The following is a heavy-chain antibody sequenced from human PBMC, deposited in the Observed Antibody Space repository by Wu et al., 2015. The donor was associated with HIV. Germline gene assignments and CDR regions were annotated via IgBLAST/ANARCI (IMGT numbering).Heavy chain of an antibody. V-gene: IGHV1-69*15. CDR1: GYSFVRYS. CDR2: IIPMFGTT. CDR3: ARTEQQLDY. J-gene: IGHJ4*02. D-gene: IGHD1/OR15-1a*01. Sequence: QVQLVQSGGEVKKPGASVKVSCKASGYSFVRYSLNWVRQAPGQGLEWMGRIIPMFGTTNYAQKFRGRVTITADEPTTTAYLELSSLKSEDTAVYFCARTEQQLDYWGQGTLVTVSS.